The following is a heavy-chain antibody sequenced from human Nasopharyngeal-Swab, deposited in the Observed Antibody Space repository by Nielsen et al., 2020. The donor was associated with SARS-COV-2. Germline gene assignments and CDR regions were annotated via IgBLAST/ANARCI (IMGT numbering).Heavy chain of an antibody. V-gene: IGHV1-69*13. CDR3: ARDIAAMVTGPS. CDR1: GSTFSSYA. CDR2: IIPIFGTA. Sequence: SVKVSCKASGSTFSSYAISWVRQAPGQGLEWMGGIIPIFGTANYAQKFQGRVTITADESTSTAYMELSSLRSEDTAVYYCARDIAAMVTGPSWGQGTLVTVSS. J-gene: IGHJ5*02. D-gene: IGHD5-18*01.